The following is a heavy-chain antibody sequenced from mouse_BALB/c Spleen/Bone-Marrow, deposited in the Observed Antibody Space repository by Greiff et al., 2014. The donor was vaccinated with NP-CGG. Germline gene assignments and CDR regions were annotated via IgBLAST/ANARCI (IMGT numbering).Heavy chain of an antibody. CDR2: INNNGGST. D-gene: IGHD1-1*01. Sequence: DVKLVESGGGLVQPGGSLKLSCVASGFTFSSYGMSWVRQTPDKRLELVATINNNGGSTYYPDSVKGQFTISRDNAKNTLYPQMSSLKSEDTAMYYCARVYGWYFDVWGAGTTVTVSS. CDR3: ARVYGWYFDV. CDR1: GFTFSSYG. J-gene: IGHJ1*01. V-gene: IGHV5-6-3*01.